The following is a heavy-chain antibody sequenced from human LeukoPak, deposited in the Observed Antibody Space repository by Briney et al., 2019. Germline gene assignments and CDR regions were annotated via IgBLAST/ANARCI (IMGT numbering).Heavy chain of an antibody. CDR3: ASGDLYYFDY. CDR1: GGSISSGGYY. V-gene: IGHV4-31*03. CDR2: IFYSGST. Sequence: SETLSLTCTVSGGSISSGGYYWSWIRQHPGKGLEWIGNIFYSGSTNYNPSLESRVTISVDTSKNQFSLKLSSVTAADTATYYCASGDLYYFDYWGQGTLVTVSS. J-gene: IGHJ4*02. D-gene: IGHD4-17*01.